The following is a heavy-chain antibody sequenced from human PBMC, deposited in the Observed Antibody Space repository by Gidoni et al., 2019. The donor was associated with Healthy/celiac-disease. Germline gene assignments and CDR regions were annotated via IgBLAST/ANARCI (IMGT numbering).Heavy chain of an antibody. Sequence: HGQGLEWRRMINPSGGSTRYAQKYQGRVTMTRDTSTSTVYMELSSLRSEDTAVYYCARDGNTMVLGVSLIHWGQGTLVTVSS. J-gene: IGHJ4*02. CDR2: INPSGGST. D-gene: IGHD3-10*01. CDR3: ARDGNTMVLGVSLIH. V-gene: IGHV1-46*01.